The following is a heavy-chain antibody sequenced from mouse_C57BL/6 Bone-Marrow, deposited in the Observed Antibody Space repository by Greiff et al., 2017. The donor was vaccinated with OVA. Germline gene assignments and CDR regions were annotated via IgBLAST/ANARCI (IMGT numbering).Heavy chain of an antibody. Sequence: VQLQQSGAELVRPGASVTLSCKASGYTFTDYEMHWVKQTPVHGLEWIGAIDPETGGTAYNQKFKGKAILTADKSSSTAYMELRSLTSEDSAVYYCTREGQLRLHDDWGQGTTLTVSS. V-gene: IGHV1-15*01. J-gene: IGHJ2*01. CDR3: TREGQLRLHDD. CDR1: GYTFTDYE. D-gene: IGHD3-2*02. CDR2: IDPETGGT.